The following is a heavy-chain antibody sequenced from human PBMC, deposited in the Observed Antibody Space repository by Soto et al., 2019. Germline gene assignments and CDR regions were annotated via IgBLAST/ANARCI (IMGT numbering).Heavy chain of an antibody. CDR1: GFSLTTGKMG. CDR3: ARMNVYSYQLYDLIDF. D-gene: IGHD2-15*01. CDR2: IFSDNER. J-gene: IGHJ6*02. V-gene: IGHV2-26*01. Sequence: VNPTETLTLTCTVSGFSLTTGKMGVSWIRQPPGKALEWLAHIFSDNERSYSTSLQGRLTISKDTSGSQVVLSMTNVDPVDTATYYCARMNVYSYQLYDLIDFWGPRTTDTVSS.